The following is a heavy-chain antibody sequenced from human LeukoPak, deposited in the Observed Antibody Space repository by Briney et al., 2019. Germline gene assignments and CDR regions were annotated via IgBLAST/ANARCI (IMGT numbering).Heavy chain of an antibody. Sequence: GGSLRLSCAASGFTFSSYAMSWVRQAPGKGLERVSGISGSGSSTYYADSVKGRFTISRDNSKNTVSLQMNSLRAEDTAVYYCAKSVYGSGNYWGQGTLVTVSS. J-gene: IGHJ4*02. CDR1: GFTFSSYA. CDR3: AKSVYGSGNY. CDR2: ISGSGSST. V-gene: IGHV3-23*01. D-gene: IGHD3-10*01.